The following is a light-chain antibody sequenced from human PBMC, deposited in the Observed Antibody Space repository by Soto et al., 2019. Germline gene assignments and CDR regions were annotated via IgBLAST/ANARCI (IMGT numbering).Light chain of an antibody. CDR3: EQYDSLPLT. J-gene: IGKJ4*01. V-gene: IGKV1-33*01. CDR1: QASSNY. Sequence: DIQMTQSPSSLSASVGDRVTITCQASQASSNYLSWFQQKPGKAPKLLIYDASDLETGVPSRFSGSGSGTDFTFTISSLQPEDVAAYYCEQYDSLPLTFGGGTRVEIK. CDR2: DAS.